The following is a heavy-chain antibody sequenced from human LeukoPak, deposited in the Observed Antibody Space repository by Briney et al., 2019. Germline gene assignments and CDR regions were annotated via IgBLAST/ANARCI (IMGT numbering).Heavy chain of an antibody. V-gene: IGHV3-21*01. D-gene: IGHD6-13*01. CDR2: ISSSSSYI. CDR1: GFTFSSYS. Sequence: PGGSLRLSCAASGFTFSSYSMNWVRQAPGKGLEWVSSISSSSSYIYYADSVKGRFTISRDNAKNSLYLQMNSLRAEDTAVYYCAQHSSSWYRDQYYFDYWGQGTLVTVSS. J-gene: IGHJ4*02. CDR3: AQHSSSWYRDQYYFDY.